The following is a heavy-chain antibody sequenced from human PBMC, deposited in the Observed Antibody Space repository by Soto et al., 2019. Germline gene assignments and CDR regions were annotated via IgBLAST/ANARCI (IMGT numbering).Heavy chain of an antibody. J-gene: IGHJ4*02. CDR1: GGSTSNYY. Sequence: PSETLSLTCSVSGGSTSNYYRSWIRQPPGKGLEWIGYIYHSGTTNYNPSLKSRVTISEDTSKNQFSLKLSSLTAADTAVYYCARDYGDTSGYCPTYFDYWGQGILVTVSS. D-gene: IGHD3-22*01. CDR3: ARDYGDTSGYCPTYFDY. V-gene: IGHV4-59*01. CDR2: IYHSGTT.